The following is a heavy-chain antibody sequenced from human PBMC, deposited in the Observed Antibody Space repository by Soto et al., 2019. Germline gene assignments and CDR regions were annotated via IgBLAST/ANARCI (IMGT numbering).Heavy chain of an antibody. Sequence: QVQLQESGPGLVKPSGTLSLTCAVSGGSISTSHWWTWVRQPPGKGLEWIGEIYHSGSTNYNPSLKGRVSISVDTSRNQFPLSLSSVTPADPAVYYCASSGGGEDYWGQGTLVTVSS. CDR1: GGSISTSHW. CDR2: IYHSGST. V-gene: IGHV4-4*02. D-gene: IGHD3-16*01. CDR3: ASSGGGEDY. J-gene: IGHJ4*02.